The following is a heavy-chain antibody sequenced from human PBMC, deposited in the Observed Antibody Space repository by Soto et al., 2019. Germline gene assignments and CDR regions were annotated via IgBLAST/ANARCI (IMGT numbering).Heavy chain of an antibody. CDR1: GYTFTSYA. D-gene: IGHD3-10*01. J-gene: IGHJ6*02. CDR3: TREGSAPYYYYGMDA. Sequence: ASVKVSCKASGYTFTSYAMHWVRQAPGQRLEWMGWINAGNGNTKYAQKFQGRVTMTTDTSTSTAYMELRSLRSDDTAMYYCTREGSAPYYYYGMDAWGQGPTVTVSS. CDR2: INAGNGNT. V-gene: IGHV1-3*01.